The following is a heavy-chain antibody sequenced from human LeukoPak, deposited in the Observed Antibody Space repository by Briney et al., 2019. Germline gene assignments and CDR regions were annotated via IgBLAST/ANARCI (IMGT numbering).Heavy chain of an antibody. Sequence: GRSLRLSCAASGFTFSIYSMNWARQAPGKGLEGVSSISSSSSYIYYADSVKDRFPISRHNAKHSLYLQMNSLRAEDTAVYYCARGNVDIVASLKYWGQGTLVTVAS. CDR2: ISSSSSYI. J-gene: IGHJ4*02. V-gene: IGHV3-21*01. CDR1: GFTFSIYS. D-gene: IGHD5-12*01. CDR3: ARGNVDIVASLKY.